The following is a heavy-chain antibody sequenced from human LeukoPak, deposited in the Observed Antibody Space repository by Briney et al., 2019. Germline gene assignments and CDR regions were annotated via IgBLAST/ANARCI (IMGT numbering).Heavy chain of an antibody. D-gene: IGHD6-6*01. CDR2: INAGNGNT. Sequence: ASVKVSCKASGYTFTSYAMHWVRQAPEQRLEWMGWINAGNGNTKYSQEFQGRVTITRDTSASTAYMELSSLRSEDMAVYYCAREDSYSSSSAFDYWGQGTLVTVSS. CDR3: AREDSYSSSSAFDY. V-gene: IGHV1-3*03. CDR1: GYTFTSYA. J-gene: IGHJ4*02.